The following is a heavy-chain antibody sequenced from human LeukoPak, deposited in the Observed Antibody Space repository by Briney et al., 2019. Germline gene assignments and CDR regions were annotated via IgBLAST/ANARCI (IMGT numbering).Heavy chain of an antibody. CDR3: ARVPRKLGLDY. Sequence: PSETLSLTCTVSGGSISSGGYSWSWIRQHPGKGLEWIGYIYYSGSTYYNPSLKSRVTISVDTSKNQFSLKLSSVTAADTAVYYCARVPRKLGLDYWGQGTLVTVSS. CDR1: GGSISSGGYS. D-gene: IGHD7-27*01. V-gene: IGHV4-31*03. J-gene: IGHJ4*02. CDR2: IYYSGST.